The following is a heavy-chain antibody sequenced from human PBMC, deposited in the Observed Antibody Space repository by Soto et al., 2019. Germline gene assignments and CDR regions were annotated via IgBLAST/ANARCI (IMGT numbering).Heavy chain of an antibody. Sequence: GESLKISCQASGYTFTNYYIAWVRQVPGKGLEWMGRIDPSDSYIKYSPSFEGHVTLSVDKSISTAFLQWSRLEASDTAMYFCAFPVARTTRFDYWGQGTLVTVSS. V-gene: IGHV5-10-1*01. D-gene: IGHD1-1*01. CDR1: GYTFTNYY. J-gene: IGHJ4*02. CDR2: IDPSDSYI. CDR3: AFPVARTTRFDY.